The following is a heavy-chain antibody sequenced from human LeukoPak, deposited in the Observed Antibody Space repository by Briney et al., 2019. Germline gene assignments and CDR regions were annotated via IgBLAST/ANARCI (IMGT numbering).Heavy chain of an antibody. J-gene: IGHJ6*04. D-gene: IGHD3-10*02. CDR2: ISGSGSDI. V-gene: IGHV3-11*04. Sequence: GGSLRLSCVVSGFSFSDSYMTWIRQTPGKGLEWLAYISGSGSDIYYADSVKGRFTISRDNAKNSLYLQMNSLRAEDTAVYYCAELGITMIGGVWGKGTTVTISS. CDR1: GFSFSDSY. CDR3: AELGITMIGGV.